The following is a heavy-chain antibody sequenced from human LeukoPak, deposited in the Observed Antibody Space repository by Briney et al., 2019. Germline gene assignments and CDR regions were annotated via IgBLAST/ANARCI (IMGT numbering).Heavy chain of an antibody. J-gene: IGHJ4*02. Sequence: SETLSLTCAVYGGSFSGYYWSWIRQPPGKGLGWIGEINHSGSTNYNPSLKSRVTISVDTSKNQFSLKLSSVTAADTAVYYCARVALATPAPGIDYWGQGTLVTVSS. CDR3: ARVALATPAPGIDY. CDR2: INHSGST. CDR1: GGSFSGYY. D-gene: IGHD5-12*01. V-gene: IGHV4-34*01.